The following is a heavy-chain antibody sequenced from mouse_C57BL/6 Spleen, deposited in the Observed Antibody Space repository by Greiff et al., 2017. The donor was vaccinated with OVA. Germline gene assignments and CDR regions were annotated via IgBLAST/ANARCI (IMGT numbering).Heavy chain of an antibody. CDR3: ARSILLGYFDY. V-gene: IGHV1-53*01. J-gene: IGHJ2*01. Sequence: VQLQQPGTELVKPGASVKLSCKASGYTFTSYWMQWVKQRPGQGLEWIGNINPSNGGTNYNEKFKSKATLTVDKSSSTAYMQLSSLTSEYSAVYYCARSILLGYFDYWGQGTTLTVAS. CDR1: GYTFTSYW. CDR2: INPSNGGT. D-gene: IGHD2-10*01.